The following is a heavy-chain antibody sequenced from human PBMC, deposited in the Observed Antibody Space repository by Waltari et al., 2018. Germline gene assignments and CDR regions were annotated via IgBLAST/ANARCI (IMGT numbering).Heavy chain of an antibody. J-gene: IGHJ4*02. CDR3: AAYSGISSSFEY. CDR2: ISGDGAAS. Sequence: VQLLESGGGLVQPGGSLRLSCAASGFTFSNYGMKWVRQAPGKGLEWVSAISGDGAASFYGDSVKGRFTISRDNSESTLRLQMHSLRTEDTAIYFCAAYSGISSSFEYWGQGTLVTVSS. CDR1: GFTFSNYG. V-gene: IGHV3-23*01. D-gene: IGHD3-10*01.